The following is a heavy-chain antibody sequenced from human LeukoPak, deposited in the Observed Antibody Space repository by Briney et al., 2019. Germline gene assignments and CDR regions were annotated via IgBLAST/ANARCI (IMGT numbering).Heavy chain of an antibody. CDR2: INPNSGGT. Sequence: GASVKVSCKASGYTFTAYSMHWVQQAPGQGLEWMGWINPNSGGTNYAQKFQGRVTMTRDTSITTAYMELSRLRSDDTAVYYCARDLDYYGSGSFFNIWGQGTMVTVSS. D-gene: IGHD3-10*01. CDR3: ARDLDYYGSGSFFNI. V-gene: IGHV1-2*02. J-gene: IGHJ3*02. CDR1: GYTFTAYS.